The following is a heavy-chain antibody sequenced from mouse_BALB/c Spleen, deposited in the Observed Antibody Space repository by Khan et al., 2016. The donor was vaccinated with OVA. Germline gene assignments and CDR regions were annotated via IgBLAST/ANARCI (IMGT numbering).Heavy chain of an antibody. CDR2: INTYTGEP. CDR3: GRGYGSSYGFAY. CDR1: GYTFTNYG. J-gene: IGHJ3*01. D-gene: IGHD1-1*01. Sequence: QIQLVQSGPELKKPGETVKISCKASGYTFTNYGMNWVKQAPGKGLKWMGWINTYTGEPTYAEEFKGRLAFSLETSASTAYLQINNLKNEDTATYFCGRGYGSSYGFAYWGQGTLVTVSA. V-gene: IGHV9-3*02.